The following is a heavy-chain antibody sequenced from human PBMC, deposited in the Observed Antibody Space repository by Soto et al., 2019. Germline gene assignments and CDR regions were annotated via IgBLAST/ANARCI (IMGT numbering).Heavy chain of an antibody. CDR1: GYTFTSYY. J-gene: IGHJ4*02. V-gene: IGHV1-46*01. CDR2: INPSGGDS. Sequence: ASLQVSCKASGYTFTSYYMHWVRQAPGQGLEWMGIINPSGGDSTYAQKFQGRVTMTRDTSTSTVSMELSSLRSEDTAVYYCARYAFMAGGGGTFAYWGQGTLVTVSS. CDR3: ARYAFMAGGGGTFAY. D-gene: IGHD6-19*01.